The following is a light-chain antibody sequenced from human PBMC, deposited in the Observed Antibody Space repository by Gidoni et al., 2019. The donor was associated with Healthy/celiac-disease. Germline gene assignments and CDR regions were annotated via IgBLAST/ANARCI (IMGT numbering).Light chain of an antibody. CDR3: MQALQTPRT. J-gene: IGKJ3*01. V-gene: IGKV2-28*01. Sequence: DIVMTQFPLSLLVTPGEPASISGRSSPSLLHSNGYNYLDWYLQKPGQSPQLLIYLGSNRASGVPDRFSGSGSGTDFTLKISKVEAEDVGVYYCMQALQTPRTFGPGTKVDIK. CDR2: LGS. CDR1: PSLLHSNGYNY.